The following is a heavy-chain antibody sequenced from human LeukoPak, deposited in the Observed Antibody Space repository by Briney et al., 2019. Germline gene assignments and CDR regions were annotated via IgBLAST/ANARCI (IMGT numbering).Heavy chain of an antibody. D-gene: IGHD3-10*01. CDR2: IWYDRSSK. CDR3: ARSDYGTGRYALYFDY. CDR1: GFTFSGYG. Sequence: GGSLRLSCAASGFTFSGYGMHWVRQAPGKGLEWVALIWYDRSSKYYANSVKGRFTISRDNAKKTLYLQMDSLRAEDTALYYCARSDYGTGRYALYFDYWGQGTQVTVSS. J-gene: IGHJ4*02. V-gene: IGHV3-33*01.